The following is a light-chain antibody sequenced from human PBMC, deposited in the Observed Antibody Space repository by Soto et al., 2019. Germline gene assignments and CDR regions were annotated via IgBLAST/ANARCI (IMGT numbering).Light chain of an antibody. CDR3: ASWDDSLKNVL. V-gene: IGLV1-44*01. CDR1: SSNIGSNV. J-gene: IGLJ2*01. CDR2: NNY. Sequence: QPVLTQPPSVSGTPGQRVTISCSGSSSNIGSNVVSWYQQLPGAAPKLLIYNNYQRPSGVPDRFSGSKSGTSASLAISGLQSEDEADYYCASWDDSLKNVLCGGGTQLTVL.